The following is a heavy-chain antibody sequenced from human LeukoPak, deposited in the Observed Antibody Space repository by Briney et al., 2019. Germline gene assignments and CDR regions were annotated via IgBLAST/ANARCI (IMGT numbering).Heavy chain of an antibody. Sequence: GSSVKVSCKASGGTFSSYAISWVRQAPGQGLEWMGGIIPIFGTANYAQKFQGRVTITADESTSTAYMELSSLRSEDTAVYYCARESRPYFVVVPNYYYYGMDVWGQGTTVTVSS. V-gene: IGHV1-69*01. CDR1: GGTFSSYA. CDR2: IIPIFGTA. CDR3: ARESRPYFVVVPNYYYYGMDV. J-gene: IGHJ6*02. D-gene: IGHD2-2*01.